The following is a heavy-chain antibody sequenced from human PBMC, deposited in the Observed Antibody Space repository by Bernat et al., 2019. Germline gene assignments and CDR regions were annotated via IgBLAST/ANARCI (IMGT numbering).Heavy chain of an antibody. CDR1: GGSISSGNYY. CDR2: FYISGST. V-gene: IGHV4-61*02. J-gene: IGHJ3*02. D-gene: IGHD6-19*01. CDR3: ARDLNPSPRYSSGWYDAFDI. Sequence: QVQLQESGQGLVKPSQTLSLTCTVSGGSISSGNYYWNWIRQPAGKGLEWIGRFYISGSTNYNPSLKSRVTISIDTSKNQFSLKLSSVTAADTAIYYCARDLNPSPRYSSGWYDAFDIWGPGTMVTVSS.